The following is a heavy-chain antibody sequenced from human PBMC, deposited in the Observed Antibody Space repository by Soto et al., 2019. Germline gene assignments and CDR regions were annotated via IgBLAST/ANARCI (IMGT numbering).Heavy chain of an antibody. Sequence: PGGSLRLSCAASGFTFSSYGMHWVRQAPGKGLEWVAVISYDGSNKYYADSVKGRFTISRDNSKNTLYLQMNSLRAEDTAVYYCAKDLPYMVRGAPDYWGQGTLVTVSS. V-gene: IGHV3-30*18. CDR3: AKDLPYMVRGAPDY. J-gene: IGHJ4*02. CDR2: ISYDGSNK. CDR1: GFTFSSYG. D-gene: IGHD3-10*01.